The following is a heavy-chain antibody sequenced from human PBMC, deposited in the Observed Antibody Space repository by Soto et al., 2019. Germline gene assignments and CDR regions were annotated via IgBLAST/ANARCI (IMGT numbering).Heavy chain of an antibody. D-gene: IGHD3-22*01. CDR1: GFTFDYYG. CDR2: ISWDGGST. Sequence: GGSLRLSCAASGFTFDYYGMHWVRQSPGKGLEWVSLISWDGGSTYYADSVKGRFTISRDNSKNSLYLQMNSLRAEDTALYYCAKDNHYDSSEGYFDYWGQGTLVTVSS. CDR3: AKDNHYDSSEGYFDY. J-gene: IGHJ4*02. V-gene: IGHV3-43D*04.